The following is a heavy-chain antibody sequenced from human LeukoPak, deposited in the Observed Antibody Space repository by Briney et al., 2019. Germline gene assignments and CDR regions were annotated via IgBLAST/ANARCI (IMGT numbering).Heavy chain of an antibody. CDR2: IYSSGTT. Sequence: SETLSLTCNVSSGSISSGDYFWNWIRQPPGKGLEWIGYIYSSGTTYYNPSLKSRLTISVDTSKNQFSLKLTSVIAADTAVYYCARDRGIRSPFDPWGQGTLVTVSS. J-gene: IGHJ5*02. V-gene: IGHV4-30-4*01. D-gene: IGHD3-10*01. CDR3: ARDRGIRSPFDP. CDR1: SGSISSGDYF.